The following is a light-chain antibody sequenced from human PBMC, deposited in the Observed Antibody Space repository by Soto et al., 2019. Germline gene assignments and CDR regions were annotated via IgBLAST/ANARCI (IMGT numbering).Light chain of an antibody. Sequence: DIQMTQSPSSPSASVGDRVTITCRASQSISNYLNWYQQKPGKAPKPLIYGASSLQSGVPSRFSGSGSGTDFTLTISSLQPEDFATYFCQQSYSSPPYTFGQGTRLEIK. J-gene: IGKJ2*01. CDR1: QSISNY. CDR3: QQSYSSPPYT. CDR2: GAS. V-gene: IGKV1-39*01.